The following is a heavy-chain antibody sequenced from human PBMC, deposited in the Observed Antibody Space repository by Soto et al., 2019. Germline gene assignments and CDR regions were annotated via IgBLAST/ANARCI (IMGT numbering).Heavy chain of an antibody. V-gene: IGHV3-48*02. CDR3: ARGSKRTVDY. D-gene: IGHD2-21*02. Sequence: EVQLVESGGGLVQPGGSLRLSCAASGFTFSSYRMNWVRQAPGKGLEWVSYISSSSSTIYYADSVKGRFTISRDNAKNSLYPQMNSLRDEDTAVYYCARGSKRTVDYWGQGTLVTVSS. J-gene: IGHJ4*02. CDR1: GFTFSSYR. CDR2: ISSSSSTI.